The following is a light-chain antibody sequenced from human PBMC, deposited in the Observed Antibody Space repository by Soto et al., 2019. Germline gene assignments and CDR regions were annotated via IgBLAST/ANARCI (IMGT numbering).Light chain of an antibody. Sequence: QSALTQPASVSGSPGQSITISCTGTSSDVRGYNYVSWYQQHPGKAPKLMIYEFSNRPSGVSNRFSGSKSGNTASLTISGLQAEDEADYYSSSYTSDSAWVFGGGPKLTVL. CDR2: EFS. CDR3: SSYTSDSAWV. CDR1: SSDVRGYNY. J-gene: IGLJ3*02. V-gene: IGLV2-14*01.